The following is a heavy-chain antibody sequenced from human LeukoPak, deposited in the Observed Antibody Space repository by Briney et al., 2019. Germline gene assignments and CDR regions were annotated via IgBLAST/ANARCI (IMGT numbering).Heavy chain of an antibody. D-gene: IGHD3-16*01. Sequence: GGSLRLSCAASGFTVSSNYMSWVRQAPGKGLEWVANIKQDGSEKYYVDSVKGRFTISRDNAKNSLYLQMNSLRAEDTAVYYCARGKYYDYVWGSSTWYFDLWGRGTLVTVSS. CDR1: GFTVSSNY. J-gene: IGHJ2*01. CDR2: IKQDGSEK. V-gene: IGHV3-7*04. CDR3: ARGKYYDYVWGSSTWYFDL.